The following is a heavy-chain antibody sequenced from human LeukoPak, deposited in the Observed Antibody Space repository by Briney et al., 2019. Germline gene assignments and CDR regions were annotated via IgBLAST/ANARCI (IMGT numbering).Heavy chain of an antibody. D-gene: IGHD3-3*01. CDR3: ARVYGDVLRFLEWLEVDY. Sequence: GASVKVSCKASGYTLTGYYMHWVRQAPGQGLEWMGWINPNSGGTNYAQKFQGRVTMTRDTSISTAYMELSRLRSDDTAVYYCARVYGDVLRFLEWLEVDYWGQGTLVTVSS. CDR2: INPNSGGT. V-gene: IGHV1-2*02. CDR1: GYTLTGYY. J-gene: IGHJ4*02.